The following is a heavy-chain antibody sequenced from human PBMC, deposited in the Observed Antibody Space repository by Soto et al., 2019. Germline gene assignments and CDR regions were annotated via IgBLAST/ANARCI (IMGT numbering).Heavy chain of an antibody. CDR1: GYTFTTYD. V-gene: IGHV1-8*01. D-gene: IGHD3-16*01. J-gene: IGHJ4*02. CDR3: ARGVGDLGDY. Sequence: QVQLVQSGAEVREPGATVKVSCKASGYTFTTYDINWVRQAAGQGLEWMGWVSPNSDNTGYAQKFQGRVTMTRNPSMSTVYMELSGLRSEDSAVYYCARGVGDLGDYWDQGTLVTVSS. CDR2: VSPNSDNT.